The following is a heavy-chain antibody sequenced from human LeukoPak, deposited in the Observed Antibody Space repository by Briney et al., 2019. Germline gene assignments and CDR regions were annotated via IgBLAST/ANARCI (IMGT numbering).Heavy chain of an antibody. CDR2: IYYSGST. J-gene: IGHJ4*02. CDR3: ARGLHSSGWSVAPYYFDY. D-gene: IGHD6-19*01. CDR1: GGSISSSNYY. V-gene: IGHV4-39*07. Sequence: SETLSLTCTVSGGSISSSNYYWGWIRQPPGKGLEWIGSIYYSGSTYYNPSLKSRVTISVDTSKNQFSLKLSSVTAADTAAYYCARGLHSSGWSVAPYYFDYWGQGTLVTVSS.